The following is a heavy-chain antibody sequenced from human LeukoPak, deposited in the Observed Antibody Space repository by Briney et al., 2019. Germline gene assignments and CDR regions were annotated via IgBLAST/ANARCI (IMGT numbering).Heavy chain of an antibody. CDR2: IKQDGNKI. V-gene: IGHV3-7*01. CDR1: GFTFSSYW. J-gene: IGHJ4*02. CDR3: ARDTTGYWDS. Sequence: PGGSLRLSCAASGFTFSSYWMTWVRQAPGKGLEWVANIKQDGNKIYYEDSVKGRFTISRGNAKNSLYLLMNSLRAEDTAVYYCARDTTGYWDSWGQGTLVTVSS. D-gene: IGHD3-9*01.